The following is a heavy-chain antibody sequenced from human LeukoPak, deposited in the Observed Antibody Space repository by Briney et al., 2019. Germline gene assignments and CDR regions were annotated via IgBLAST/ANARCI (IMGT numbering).Heavy chain of an antibody. CDR3: AREDSGAYCGGDCYSG. CDR1: GFTFSSYA. CDR2: ISSNGGST. V-gene: IGHV3-64*01. Sequence: PGGSLRPSCAASGFTFSSYAMHWVRQAPGKGLEYVSAISSNGGSTYYANSVKGRFTISRDNSKNTLYLQMGSLRAEDMAVYYCAREDSGAYCGGDCYSGWGQGTLVTVSS. D-gene: IGHD2-21*02. J-gene: IGHJ4*02.